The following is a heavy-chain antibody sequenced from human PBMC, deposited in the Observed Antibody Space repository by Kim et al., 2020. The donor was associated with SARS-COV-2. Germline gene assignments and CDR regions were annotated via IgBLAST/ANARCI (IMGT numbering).Heavy chain of an antibody. CDR3: ARGSGDYGLYYYYGMDV. CDR2: IWYDGSNK. J-gene: IGHJ6*02. V-gene: IGHV3-33*01. D-gene: IGHD4-17*01. CDR1: GFTFSSYG. Sequence: GGSLRLSCAASGFTFSSYGMHWVRQAPGKGLEWVAVIWYDGSNKYYADSVKGRLTISRDNSKNTLYLQMNSLRAEDTAVYYCARGSGDYGLYYYYGMDVWGQGTTVTVSS.